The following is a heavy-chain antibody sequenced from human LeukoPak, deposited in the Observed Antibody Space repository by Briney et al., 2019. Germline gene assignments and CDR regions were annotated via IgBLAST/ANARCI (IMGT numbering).Heavy chain of an antibody. D-gene: IGHD3-3*01. J-gene: IGHJ4*02. CDR2: ISGSGGST. Sequence: GGSLRLSCAASGFTFSSYAMSWVRQAPGKGLEWVSAISGSGGSTYCADSVKGRFTISRDNSKNTLYLQMNSLRAEDTAVYYCGTVRFLEWSVDYWGQGTLVTVSS. V-gene: IGHV3-23*01. CDR3: GTVRFLEWSVDY. CDR1: GFTFSSYA.